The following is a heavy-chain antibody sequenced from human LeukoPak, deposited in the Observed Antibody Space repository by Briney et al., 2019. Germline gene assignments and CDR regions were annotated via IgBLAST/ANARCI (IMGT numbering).Heavy chain of an antibody. CDR2: VSFDGSKK. V-gene: IGHV3-30-3*01. Sequence: GGSLRLSCAASGFTFSNYAIHWVRQAPGKGLDWVAVVSFDGSKKYYADSVKGRFTISRDNSKNTLYLQMDTLRPDDTAVYYCTRAKRGPFDYWGQGTLVTVSS. CDR1: GFTFSNYA. J-gene: IGHJ4*01. CDR3: TRAKRGPFDY.